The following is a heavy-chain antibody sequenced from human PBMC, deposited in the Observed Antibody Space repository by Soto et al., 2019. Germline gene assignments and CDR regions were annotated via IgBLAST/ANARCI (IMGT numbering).Heavy chain of an antibody. Sequence: ASVKVSCKASGYTFTGYYMHWVRQAPGQGLEWMGWINPNSGGTNYAQKFQGWVTMTRDTSISTAYMALSRLRSDDTAVYYCARDLNVGVAVAGYGMDVWGQGTTVTVSS. D-gene: IGHD6-19*01. CDR3: ARDLNVGVAVAGYGMDV. V-gene: IGHV1-2*04. J-gene: IGHJ6*02. CDR1: GYTFTGYY. CDR2: INPNSGGT.